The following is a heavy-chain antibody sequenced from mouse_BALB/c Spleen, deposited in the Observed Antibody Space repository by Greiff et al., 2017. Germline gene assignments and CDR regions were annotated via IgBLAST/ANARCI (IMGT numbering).Heavy chain of an antibody. CDR3: ARECNYEAMDD. D-gene: IGHD2-1*01. Sequence: EVQLKESGPELGKPGASVKISCKASGYSFTGYNMYWVKQSHRKSLEWIGYIDPYNGGTSYNQKSKGKATLTVDKSSSTAYMHLNSLTSEDSAIYYCARECNYEAMDDWGQGTSVTVSS. J-gene: IGHJ4*01. CDR1: GYSFTGYN. V-gene: IGHV1S135*01. CDR2: IDPYNGGT.